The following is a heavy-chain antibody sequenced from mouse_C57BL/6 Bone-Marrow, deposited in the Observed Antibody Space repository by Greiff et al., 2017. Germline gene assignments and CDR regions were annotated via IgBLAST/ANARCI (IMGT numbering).Heavy chain of an antibody. CDR1: GYTFTSYW. CDR2: IYPGSGST. Sequence: QVQLKQPGAELVKPGASVKMSCKASGYTFTSYWITWVKQRPGQGLAWIGDIYPGSGSTNYNEKFKSKGTLTVDTSASTAYMQLSSLTSEDSAVYYCARGGYYGRNCDYWGQGTTLTVSS. D-gene: IGHD1-1*01. V-gene: IGHV1-55*01. J-gene: IGHJ2*01. CDR3: ARGGYYGRNCDY.